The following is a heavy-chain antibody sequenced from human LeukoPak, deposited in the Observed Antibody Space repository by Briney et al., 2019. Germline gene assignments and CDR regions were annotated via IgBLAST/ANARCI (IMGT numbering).Heavy chain of an antibody. D-gene: IGHD4-17*01. J-gene: IGHJ6*02. CDR1: GGSISSSSYY. CDR3: ARDTTGYYYYGMDV. CDR2: IYYSGST. Sequence: SETLSLTCTVSGGSISSSSYYWGWIRQPPGKGLEWIGSIYYSGSTYYNPSPKSRVTISVDTSKNQFSLKLNSVTAADTAVYYCARDTTGYYYYGMDVWAQGTTVTVSS. V-gene: IGHV4-39*07.